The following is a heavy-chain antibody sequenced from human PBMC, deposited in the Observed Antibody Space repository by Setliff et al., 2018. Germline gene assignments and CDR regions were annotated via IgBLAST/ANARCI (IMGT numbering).Heavy chain of an antibody. CDR2: IYYSGST. J-gene: IGHJ4*02. CDR1: GGSISSGGYY. D-gene: IGHD1-1*01. V-gene: IGHV4-31*02. CDR3: AKGGGRYHSDS. Sequence: PSETLSLTCTVSGGSISSGGYYWSWIRQHPGKGLEWIGYIYYSGSTYYNPSLKSRVTISIDKSNNQFSLKLTSMTAADTAVYYCAKGGGRYHSDSWGQGILVTVSS.